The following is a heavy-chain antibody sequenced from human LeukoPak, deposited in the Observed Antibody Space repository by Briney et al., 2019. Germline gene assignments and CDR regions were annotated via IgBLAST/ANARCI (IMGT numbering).Heavy chain of an antibody. CDR1: GGTFSSYA. J-gene: IGHJ4*02. CDR2: IIPILGIA. CDR3: ARVEAGAVAGTFDY. Sequence: SVKVSCKASGGTFSSYAISWVRQAPGQGLEWMGRIIPILGIANYAQKFQGRVTITADKSTSTAYMELSSLRPEDTAVYYCARVEAGAVAGTFDYWGQGTLVTVSS. D-gene: IGHD6-19*01. V-gene: IGHV1-69*04.